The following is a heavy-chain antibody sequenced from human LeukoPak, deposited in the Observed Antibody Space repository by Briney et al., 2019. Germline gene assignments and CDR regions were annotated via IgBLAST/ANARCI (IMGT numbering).Heavy chain of an antibody. CDR2: IGTAGDT. CDR3: ARGYGMDV. CDR1: GYTFTGYY. J-gene: IGHJ6*02. Sequence: SCKASGYTFTGYYMHWVRQATGKGLEWVSAIGTAGDTYYPGSVKGRFTISRENAKNSLYLQMNSLRAGDTAVYYCARGYGMDVWGQGTTVTVSS. V-gene: IGHV3-13*01.